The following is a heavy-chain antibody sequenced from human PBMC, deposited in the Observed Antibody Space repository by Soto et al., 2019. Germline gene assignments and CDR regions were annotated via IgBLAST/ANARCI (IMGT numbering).Heavy chain of an antibody. CDR1: GGSISSYY. J-gene: IGHJ4*02. D-gene: IGHD3-22*01. CDR2: IYYSGST. CDR3: ARGDHYDSSGYSPFDD. Sequence: SETLSLTCTVSGGSISSYYWSWIRQPPGKGLEWIGYIYYSGSTNYNPSLKSRVTISVDTSKNQFSLKLSSVTAADTAVYYCARGDHYDSSGYSPFDDWGQGTLVTVYS. V-gene: IGHV4-59*01.